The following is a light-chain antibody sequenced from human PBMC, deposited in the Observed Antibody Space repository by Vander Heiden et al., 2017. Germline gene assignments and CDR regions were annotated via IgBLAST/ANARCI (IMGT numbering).Light chain of an antibody. CDR1: SPNIGTTY. Sequence: QSVSTQPPSVSAAPGQKVTISCSGSSPNIGTTYVSWYQQLPVTAPKLLIYENNKRPSGIPDRFSGPKSGTSATLGITGLQTGDEADYYCGTWDSSLSAEVFGGGTKLTVL. CDR2: ENN. J-gene: IGLJ2*01. CDR3: GTWDSSLSAEV. V-gene: IGLV1-51*02.